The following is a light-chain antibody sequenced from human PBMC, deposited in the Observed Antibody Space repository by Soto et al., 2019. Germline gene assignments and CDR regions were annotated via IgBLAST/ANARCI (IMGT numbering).Light chain of an antibody. CDR3: PQHGCSSRT. V-gene: IGKV3-20*01. J-gene: IGKJ1*01. CDR1: QSVTKS. CDR2: GAS. Sequence: EIVVTQSPGTLSLSPGERATLSCRASQSVTKSLAWYQQKPCQAPRLLIYGASSRTTGIPCKFSGSRSGTGFTVTIRRLETEDFAVYYCPQHGCSSRTFGHRTKVE.